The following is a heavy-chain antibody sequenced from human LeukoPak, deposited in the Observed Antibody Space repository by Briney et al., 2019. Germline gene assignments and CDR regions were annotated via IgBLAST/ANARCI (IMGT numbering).Heavy chain of an antibody. CDR3: ARGFFDSSGHYYDAY. D-gene: IGHD6-19*01. CDR2: ISGSSDHI. CDR1: GFTFSRYT. V-gene: IGHV3-21*01. J-gene: IGHJ4*02. Sequence: GGSLRLSCVASGFTFSRYTMNWVRQAPGKGLEWVSAISGSSDHIHYADSMKGRFTISRDNAKNSLYLQMNSLTAEDTAVYYCARGFFDSSGHYYDAYWGQGTLVTVPS.